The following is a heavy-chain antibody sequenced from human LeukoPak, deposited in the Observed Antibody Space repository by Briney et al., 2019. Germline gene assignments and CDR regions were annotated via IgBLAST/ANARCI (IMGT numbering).Heavy chain of an antibody. Sequence: PGESLKISCMGSGYSFTSYWICWVLQKPGKGLEWMGIIYPGDSDTRYSPSFQGQVTISADKSISTAYLQWSSLKASDTAMYYCARLRDLWSGYEAFDIWGQGTMVTVSS. CDR3: ARLRDLWSGYEAFDI. J-gene: IGHJ3*02. V-gene: IGHV5-51*01. CDR1: GYSFTSYW. D-gene: IGHD3-3*01. CDR2: IYPGDSDT.